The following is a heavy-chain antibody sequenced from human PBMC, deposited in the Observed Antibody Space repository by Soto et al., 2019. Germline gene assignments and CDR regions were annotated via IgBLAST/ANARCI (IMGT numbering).Heavy chain of an antibody. CDR2: ISGSGGST. V-gene: IGHV3-23*01. Sequence: PGGSLRLSCAAPGFTFSSYALSWFRQPPGKGLEWVSAISGSGGSTYYADSVKGRFTISRDNSKNTLYLQMNSLRAEETAVYFCAKVQVYSGTTVSDAFDIWGQGTMVTVSS. CDR3: AKVQVYSGTTVSDAFDI. CDR1: GFTFSSYA. D-gene: IGHD4-17*01. J-gene: IGHJ3*02.